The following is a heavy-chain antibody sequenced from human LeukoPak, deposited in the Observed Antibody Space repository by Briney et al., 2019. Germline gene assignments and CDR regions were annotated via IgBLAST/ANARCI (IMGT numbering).Heavy chain of an antibody. V-gene: IGHV3-30-3*01. D-gene: IGHD3-10*01. Sequence: PGRSLRLSCAASGFTFSRYAMHWVRQAPGKGLEWVAVISYDGGNEYYADSVKGRFTISRDRSENTLYLQMNSLRVEDTAVYYCARVGYYSSGPFSYFDYWGQGTLVTVSS. CDR2: ISYDGGNE. CDR3: ARVGYYSSGPFSYFDY. CDR1: GFTFSRYA. J-gene: IGHJ4*02.